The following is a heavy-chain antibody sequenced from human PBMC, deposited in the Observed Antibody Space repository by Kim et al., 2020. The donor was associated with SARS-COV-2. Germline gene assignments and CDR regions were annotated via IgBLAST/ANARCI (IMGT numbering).Heavy chain of an antibody. V-gene: IGHV3-7*03. CDR2: IKQDGSEK. D-gene: IGHD3-9*01. CDR3: ARAGGYFDWLSIYYYYYGMDV. CDR1: GFTFSSYW. J-gene: IGHJ6*02. Sequence: LTCAASGFTFSSYWMSWVRQAPGKGLEWVANIKQDGSEKYYVDSVKGRFTISRDNAKNSLYLQMNSLRAEDTAVYYCARAGGYFDWLSIYYYYYGMDVWGQGTTVTVSS.